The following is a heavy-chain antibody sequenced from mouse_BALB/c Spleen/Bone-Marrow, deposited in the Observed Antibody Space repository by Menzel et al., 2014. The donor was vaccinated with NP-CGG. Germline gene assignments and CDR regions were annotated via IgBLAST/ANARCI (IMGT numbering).Heavy chain of an antibody. J-gene: IGHJ3*01. CDR1: GFNIKDTY. D-gene: IGHD1-1*01. CDR3: ANYYYGSGLFAY. CDR2: IDPANGNT. Sequence: EVQLQQSGAELMKPGASVKLSCTASGFNIKDTYMHWVKQRPEQGLEWIGRIDPANGNTKYDPKFQGKATIAADTSSNTAYLQLSSLTSEDTAIYYCANYYYGSGLFAYWGQGTLVTVSA. V-gene: IGHV14-3*02.